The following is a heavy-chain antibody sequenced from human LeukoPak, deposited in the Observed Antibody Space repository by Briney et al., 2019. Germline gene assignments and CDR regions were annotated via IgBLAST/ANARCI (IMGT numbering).Heavy chain of an antibody. Sequence: ASVKVSCKASGYTFTGYYMHWVRQAPGQGLGWMGWINPNSGGTNYAQKFQGRVTMTRDTSISTAYMELSRLRSDDTAVYYCARDRGNSGYYYYMDVWGKGTTVTISS. V-gene: IGHV1-2*02. CDR1: GYTFTGYY. CDR3: ARDRGNSGYYYYMDV. CDR2: INPNSGGT. J-gene: IGHJ6*03. D-gene: IGHD3-10*01.